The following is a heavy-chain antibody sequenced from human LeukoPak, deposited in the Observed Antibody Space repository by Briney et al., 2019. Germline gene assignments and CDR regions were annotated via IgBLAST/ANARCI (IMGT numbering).Heavy chain of an antibody. V-gene: IGHV3-66*01. CDR3: ARSCYTSHCYFDY. Sequence: GSLRLSCAASGFTVSSNYMGWVRQAPGKGLEWVSVIYSGGSTYYADSVKGRFTISRDNSKNTLYLQMNSLRAEDTAVYYCARSCYTSHCYFDYWGQGTLVTVSS. CDR2: IYSGGST. D-gene: IGHD3-16*02. J-gene: IGHJ4*02. CDR1: GFTVSSNY.